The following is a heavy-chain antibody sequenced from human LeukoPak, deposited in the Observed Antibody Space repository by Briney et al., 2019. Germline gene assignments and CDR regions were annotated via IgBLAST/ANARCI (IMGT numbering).Heavy chain of an antibody. V-gene: IGHV3-23*01. CDR2: ISGSGGST. D-gene: IGHD5-12*01. Sequence: PGGTLRLSCAASGFTFSSYGMSWVRQAPGKGLEWVSAISGSGGSTYYADSVKGRFTISRDNSKNTLYLQMNSLRAEDTAVYYCARVMGYSGYSLYYFDYWGQGTLVTVSS. J-gene: IGHJ4*02. CDR3: ARVMGYSGYSLYYFDY. CDR1: GFTFSSYG.